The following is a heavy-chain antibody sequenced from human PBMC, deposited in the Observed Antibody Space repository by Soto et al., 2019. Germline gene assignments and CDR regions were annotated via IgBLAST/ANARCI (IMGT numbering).Heavy chain of an antibody. CDR2: IYDSATT. D-gene: IGHD4-17*01. Sequence: QVQLQESGPGLVKPSQTLSLTCTVSGGSISGTSYYWNWIRQHPEKGLEWIGLIYDSATTYYNPSFKNRVTISDDTSKNQFSLKLTSVTAADTAVYYCARDRGGDYRYYYGMDVWGQGTTVTVSS. J-gene: IGHJ6*02. CDR1: GGSISGTSYY. CDR3: ARDRGGDYRYYYGMDV. V-gene: IGHV4-31*03.